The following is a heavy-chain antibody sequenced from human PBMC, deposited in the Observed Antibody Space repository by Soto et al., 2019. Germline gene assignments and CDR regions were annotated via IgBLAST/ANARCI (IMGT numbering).Heavy chain of an antibody. J-gene: IGHJ4*02. D-gene: IGHD1-26*01. CDR1: GGSIYTYS. CDR2: IYSSGSA. V-gene: IGHV4-4*07. CDR3: ATIVGANDY. Sequence: LPLTCTVSGGSIYTYSWTWLRQPAGKGLEWIGHIYSSGSANYNPSLKSRVSMSVDTSKNQFSLKLNSVTAADTAVYYCATIVGANDYWGQGALVTVSS.